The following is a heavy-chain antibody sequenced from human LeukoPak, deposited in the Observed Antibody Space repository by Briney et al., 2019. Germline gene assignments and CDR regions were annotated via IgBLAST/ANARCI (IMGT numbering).Heavy chain of an antibody. CDR1: GFTFSSYA. V-gene: IGHV3-23*01. CDR2: ISGSGGST. CDR3: AKVRFLEWSEGGMDV. J-gene: IGHJ6*02. Sequence: AGGSLRLSCAASGFTFSSYAMSWVRQAPGKGLEWVSAISGSGGSTYYADPVKGRFTISRDNSKNTLYLQMNSLRAEDTAVYYCAKVRFLEWSEGGMDVWGQGTTVTVSS. D-gene: IGHD3-3*01.